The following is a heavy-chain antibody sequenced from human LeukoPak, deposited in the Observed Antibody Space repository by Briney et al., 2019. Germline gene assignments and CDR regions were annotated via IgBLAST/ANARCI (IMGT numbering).Heavy chain of an antibody. V-gene: IGHV3-49*03. CDR2: IRSKAYGGTK. CDR3: TTEGSTSLLIFDY. Sequence: AGGCLRLSCTASGFTLGDYAMSWFRQAPGEGLGWVGFIRSKAYGGTKEYAASVKGRFTISRDDSKSMAYLQMNSLKTEDTAVYYCTTEGSTSLLIFDYWGQGTLVTVSS. D-gene: IGHD1-26*01. J-gene: IGHJ4*02. CDR1: GFTLGDYA.